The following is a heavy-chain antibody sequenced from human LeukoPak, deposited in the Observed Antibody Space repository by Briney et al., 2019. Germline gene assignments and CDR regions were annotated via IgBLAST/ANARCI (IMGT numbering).Heavy chain of an antibody. CDR1: GGSFSGYY. CDR3: ASRSGTYSSGWYWGEDDAFDI. CDR2: INHSGST. D-gene: IGHD6-19*01. Sequence: SETLSLTCAVYGGSFSGYYWSWIRQPPGKGLEWIGEINHSGSTNYNPSLKSRVTISVDTPKNQFSLKLSSVTAADTAVYYCASRSGTYSSGWYWGEDDAFDIWGQGTMVTVSS. V-gene: IGHV4-34*01. J-gene: IGHJ3*02.